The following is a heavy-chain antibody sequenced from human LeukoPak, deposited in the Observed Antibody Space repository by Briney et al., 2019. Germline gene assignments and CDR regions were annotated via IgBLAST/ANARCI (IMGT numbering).Heavy chain of an antibody. J-gene: IGHJ4*02. CDR1: GFTFSDHF. CDR3: ARVRATFSPHFDN. D-gene: IGHD5-12*01. CDR2: IRKKANSYTT. Sequence: GGSLRLSGAASGFTFSDHFMDWVRQAPGKGLEWVGLIRKKANSYTTQYAASVKGRFTISGDDSKNSLYLQMNSLKTEDTAVYYCARVRATFSPHFDNWGQGTLVTVSS. V-gene: IGHV3-72*01.